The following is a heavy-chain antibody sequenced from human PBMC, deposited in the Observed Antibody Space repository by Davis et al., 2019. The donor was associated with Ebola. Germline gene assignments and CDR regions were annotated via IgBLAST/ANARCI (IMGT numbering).Heavy chain of an antibody. J-gene: IGHJ4*02. D-gene: IGHD5-12*01. CDR1: GGPISSSRYY. CDR2: IYYSGNT. CDR3: ARGPTVARVDY. Sequence: MPSETLSLTCTVPGGPISSSRYYWCCIRQPPGKGLAWIVSIYYSGNTYYTPSLKSRVTISVDTSKNHFSLKLSSVTAADTAVYYCARGPTVARVDYWGQGTLVTVSS. V-gene: IGHV4-39*07.